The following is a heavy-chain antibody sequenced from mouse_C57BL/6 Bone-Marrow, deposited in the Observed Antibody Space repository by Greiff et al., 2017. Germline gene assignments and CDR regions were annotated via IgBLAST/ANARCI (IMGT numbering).Heavy chain of an antibody. V-gene: IGHV1-81*01. CDR2: IYPRSGNT. CDR1: GYTFTSYG. J-gene: IGHJ2*01. CDR3: ARFWFDY. Sequence: VKLMESGAELARPGASVKLSCKASGYTFTSYGISWVKQRTGQGLEWIGEIYPRSGNTYYNEKFKGKATLTADKSSSTAYMELRSLTSEDSAVYFCARFWFDYWGQGTTLTVSS.